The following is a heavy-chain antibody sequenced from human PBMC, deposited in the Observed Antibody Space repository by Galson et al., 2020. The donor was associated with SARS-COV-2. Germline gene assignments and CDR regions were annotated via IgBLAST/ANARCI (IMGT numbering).Heavy chain of an antibody. V-gene: IGHV3-33*01. Sequence: TGGSLRLSCAASGFTFSSYGMHWVRQAPGKGLEWVAVIWYDGSNKYYADSVKGRFTISRDNSKNTLYLQMNSLRAEDTAVYYCARAGDYYDSCGERPPYYYCCMDVWGQGTTVTVSS. CDR1: GFTFSSYG. D-gene: IGHD3-22*01. J-gene: IGHJ6*02. CDR3: ARAGDYYDSCGERPPYYYCCMDV. CDR2: IWYDGSNK.